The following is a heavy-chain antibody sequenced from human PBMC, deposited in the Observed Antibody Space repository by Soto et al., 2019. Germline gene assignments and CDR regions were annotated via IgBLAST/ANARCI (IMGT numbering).Heavy chain of an antibody. J-gene: IGHJ4*02. D-gene: IGHD3-10*01. Sequence: QVQLVQSGAEVKKPGSSVTVSCKASGGTFNSYGISWVRQAPGQGLDWMGVIIPLYGTVNYAQKFQGRVSITADKSTSTAYMDLNSLRSDDTAVYYCARVRVIRGVIPSHFGLWGQGTQVTVSS. CDR2: IIPLYGTV. V-gene: IGHV1-69*06. CDR3: ARVRVIRGVIPSHFGL. CDR1: GGTFNSYG.